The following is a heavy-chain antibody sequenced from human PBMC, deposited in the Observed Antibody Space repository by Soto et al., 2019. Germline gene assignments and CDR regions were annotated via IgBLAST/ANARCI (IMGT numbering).Heavy chain of an antibody. CDR2: ISWNSGGV. D-gene: IGHD6-19*01. Sequence: EVQLVESGGGLVQPGRSLRLSCAASGFTFDDYAMHWVRQAPGKGLEWVSGISWNSGGVGYADSVKGRFTMSRDNAKNSLYLQMNSLRPEDTALYYCAKDGVFGSGWYYPGYWGQGTLVTVSS. V-gene: IGHV3-9*01. CDR3: AKDGVFGSGWYYPGY. CDR1: GFTFDDYA. J-gene: IGHJ4*02.